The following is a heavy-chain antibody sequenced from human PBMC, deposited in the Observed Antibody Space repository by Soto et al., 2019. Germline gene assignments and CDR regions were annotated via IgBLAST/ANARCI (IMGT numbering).Heavy chain of an antibody. CDR3: ARHIAPYSSSPYGMDV. J-gene: IGHJ6*02. CDR2: MYYSGST. Sequence: ETLSLTCTVSGGSVRSNSYYWGWIRQPPGKGLEWIGSMYYSGSTFYNPSLKSRVTISVDTSKNQFSLKLSSVTAADTAVYYCARHIAPYSSSPYGMDVWGQGTTVTVSS. CDR1: GGSVRSNSYY. V-gene: IGHV4-39*01. D-gene: IGHD6-13*01.